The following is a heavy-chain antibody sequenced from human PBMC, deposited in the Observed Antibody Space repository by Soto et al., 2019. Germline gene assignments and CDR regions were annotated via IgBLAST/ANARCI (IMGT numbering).Heavy chain of an antibody. D-gene: IGHD3-10*01. CDR3: ARGGPPIDY. CDR1: GGTFSSYG. V-gene: IGHV1-69*13. Sequence: SVKVSCKASGGTFSSYGISWVRQAPGQGLEWMGGIIPIFGTTNYARKFQGRVTITADESTSTAYMELGSLRSEDTAVYYCARGGPPIDYWGQGTLVTVS. J-gene: IGHJ4*02. CDR2: IIPIFGTT.